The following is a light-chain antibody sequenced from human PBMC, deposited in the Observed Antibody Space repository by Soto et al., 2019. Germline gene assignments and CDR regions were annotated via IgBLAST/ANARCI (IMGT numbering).Light chain of an antibody. CDR3: LQDDNYPWT. Sequence: AIPMTQSPSSLSASVGDRVTITCRASQAIRNDLGWYQEKVGQAPKLLIYAASKLQSGVPSRFSGSGSGTDFTLTISSLQTEDFATYYCLQDDNYPWTFGQGTKVEI. J-gene: IGKJ1*01. CDR1: QAIRND. CDR2: AAS. V-gene: IGKV1-6*01.